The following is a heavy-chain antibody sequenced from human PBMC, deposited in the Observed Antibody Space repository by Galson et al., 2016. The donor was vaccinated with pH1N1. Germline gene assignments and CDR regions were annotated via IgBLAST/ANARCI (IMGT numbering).Heavy chain of an antibody. J-gene: IGHJ4*02. Sequence: SETLSLTCTVSGGSISNSYWSWIRQPPGKGLEWIGYIYYSGSTNYNPSLKSRVTMSIEASNNQFSLNLTSVTAADTAVYFRARVGKWVQLRRGFFDYWGQGLLVTVSS. CDR1: GGSISNSY. CDR2: IYYSGST. D-gene: IGHD5-18*01. V-gene: IGHV4-59*01. CDR3: ARVGKWVQLRRGFFDY.